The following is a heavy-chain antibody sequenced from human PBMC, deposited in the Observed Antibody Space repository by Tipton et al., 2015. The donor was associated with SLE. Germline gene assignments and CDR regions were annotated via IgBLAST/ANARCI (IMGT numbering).Heavy chain of an antibody. Sequence: SLRLSYAASGFTFSSYSMNWVRQAPGKGLEGVSSISSSSSYIYYADSVKGRFTISRDNAKNSLYLQMNSLRAEDTAVYYCARDINYDILTGSPHGFDYWGQGTLVTVSS. CDR3: ARDINYDILTGSPHGFDY. D-gene: IGHD3-9*01. CDR1: GFTFSSYS. J-gene: IGHJ4*02. CDR2: ISSSSSYI. V-gene: IGHV3-21*03.